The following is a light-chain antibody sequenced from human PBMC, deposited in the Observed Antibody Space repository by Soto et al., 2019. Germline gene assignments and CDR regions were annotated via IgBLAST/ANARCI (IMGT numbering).Light chain of an antibody. CDR2: DAS. CDR1: QSVTSY. Sequence: EIVLTQSPGTLSLSPGERATLSCRASQSVTSYLAWYQQKPGQAPRLLIYDASNRATGTPARFSGSGSGTDFTLTISSLQPEDFSVYYCQQRSSWPLITFGQGTRLEIK. J-gene: IGKJ5*01. CDR3: QQRSSWPLIT. V-gene: IGKV3-11*01.